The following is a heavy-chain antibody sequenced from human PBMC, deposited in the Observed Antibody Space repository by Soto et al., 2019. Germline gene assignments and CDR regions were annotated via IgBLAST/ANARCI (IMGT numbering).Heavy chain of an antibody. D-gene: IGHD6-19*01. CDR1: GGSISSSSYY. CDR3: ARGIAVAGISYGMDV. CDR2: IYYSGST. V-gene: IGHV4-39*01. J-gene: IGHJ6*02. Sequence: SETLSLTCTVSGGSISSSSYYWGWIRQPPGKGLEWIGSIYYSGSTYYNPSLKSRVTISVGTSKNQFSLKLSSVTAADTAVYYCARGIAVAGISYGMDVWGQGTTVTVSS.